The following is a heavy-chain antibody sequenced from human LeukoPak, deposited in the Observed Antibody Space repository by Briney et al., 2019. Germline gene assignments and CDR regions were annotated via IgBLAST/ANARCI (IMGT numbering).Heavy chain of an antibody. J-gene: IGHJ4*02. Sequence: GESLKISCKGSGYSFTSYWIGWVRQMPGKGLEWMGIIYPGDSDTRYSPSFQGQVTISADKSISTVYLQWSSLNASDTAMYYCARTSDYGDYYFDYWGQGTLVTVSS. CDR3: ARTSDYGDYYFDY. CDR1: GYSFTSYW. D-gene: IGHD4-17*01. V-gene: IGHV5-51*01. CDR2: IYPGDSDT.